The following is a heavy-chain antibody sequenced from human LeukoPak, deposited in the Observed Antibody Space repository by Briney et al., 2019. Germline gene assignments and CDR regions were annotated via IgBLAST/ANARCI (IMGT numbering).Heavy chain of an antibody. J-gene: IGHJ6*03. CDR1: GFTFSRYL. CDR2: IKPDESDK. Sequence: GGSLRLSCAASGFTFSRYLMTWVRQAPGKGLEWVANIKPDESDKYYVDSVKGRFAISRDNAKNSLYLQMNSLRVEDTAVYYCARDYYYYMDVWGKGTTVTVSS. V-gene: IGHV3-7*01. CDR3: ARDYYYYMDV.